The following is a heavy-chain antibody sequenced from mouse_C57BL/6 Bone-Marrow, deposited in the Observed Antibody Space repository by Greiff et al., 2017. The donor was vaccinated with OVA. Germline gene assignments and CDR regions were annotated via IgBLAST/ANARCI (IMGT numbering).Heavy chain of an antibody. V-gene: IGHV1-81*01. CDR1: GYTLTSYG. J-gene: IGHJ1*03. D-gene: IGHD4-1*01. CDR3: ALTQYFDV. Sequence: VKLQESGAELARPGASVKLSCKASGYTLTSYGISWVKQRTGQGLEWIGEIYPRSGNTYYNEKFKGKAILTADKSSSTAYMELRSLTSEDSAVYFCALTQYFDVWGTGTTVTVSS. CDR2: IYPRSGNT.